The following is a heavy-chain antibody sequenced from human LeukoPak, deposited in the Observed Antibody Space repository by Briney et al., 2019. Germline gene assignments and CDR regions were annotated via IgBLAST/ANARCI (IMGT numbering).Heavy chain of an antibody. Sequence: SETLSLTCAVYGGSFSGYYWSWIRQPPGKGLEWIGEINHSGSTNYNPSLKSRVTISVDTSKSQFSLRVNSVTAADTAVYYCARRRIAAAGLNWFDPWGQGTLVTVSS. CDR2: INHSGST. D-gene: IGHD6-13*01. J-gene: IGHJ5*02. V-gene: IGHV4-34*01. CDR3: ARRRIAAAGLNWFDP. CDR1: GGSFSGYY.